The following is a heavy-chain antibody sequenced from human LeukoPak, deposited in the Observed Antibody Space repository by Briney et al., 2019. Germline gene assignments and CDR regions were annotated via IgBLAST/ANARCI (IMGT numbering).Heavy chain of an antibody. V-gene: IGHV1-8*03. D-gene: IGHD3-22*01. CDR3: ARMYYYDTSGNPNWFDP. Sequence: ASVKVSCKASGYTFTNYHINWVRQATGQGLEWMGWMNPNSGNTGYAQKLQGRVTFTRDTSVSTAYMELNSLTSEDTAVYYCARMYYYDTSGNPNWFDPWGQGTLVTVSS. J-gene: IGHJ5*02. CDR2: MNPNSGNT. CDR1: GYTFTNYH.